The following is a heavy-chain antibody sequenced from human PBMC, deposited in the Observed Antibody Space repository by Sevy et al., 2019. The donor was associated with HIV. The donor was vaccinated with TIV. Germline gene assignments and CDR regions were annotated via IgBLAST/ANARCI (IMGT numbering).Heavy chain of an antibody. CDR3: AKDLKPGGGYYYDSSGYWGGFDY. V-gene: IGHV3-23*01. D-gene: IGHD3-22*01. J-gene: IGHJ4*02. Sequence: GGSLRLSCAASGFTFSSYAMSWVRQAPGKGLEWVSAISGSGGSTYYADSVKGRFTISRDNSKNTLYLQRNSLRAEDTAVYYCAKDLKPGGGYYYDSSGYWGGFDYWGQGTLVTVSS. CDR1: GFTFSSYA. CDR2: ISGSGGST.